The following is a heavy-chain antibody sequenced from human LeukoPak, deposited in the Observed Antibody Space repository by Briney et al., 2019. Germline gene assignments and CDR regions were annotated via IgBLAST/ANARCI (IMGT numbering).Heavy chain of an antibody. J-gene: IGHJ4*02. V-gene: IGHV3-53*01. Sequence: PGGSLRLSCVASGFTVSSNDMSWVRQAPGKGLEWVSFIYRSGDTDNADYVKGRFTISRDNSKNTLYLQMNSLRAEDTAVYYCARGPNGDSYGILDYWGQGTLVTVSS. CDR1: GFTVSSND. CDR2: IYRSGDT. CDR3: ARGPNGDSYGILDY. D-gene: IGHD4-17*01.